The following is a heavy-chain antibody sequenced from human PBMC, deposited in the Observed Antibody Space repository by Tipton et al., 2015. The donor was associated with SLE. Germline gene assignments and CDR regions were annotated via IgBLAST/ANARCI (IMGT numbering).Heavy chain of an antibody. J-gene: IGHJ5*02. V-gene: IGHV4-4*02. CDR3: ARGGTGDGRNPFDP. CDR1: GASITSSDW. Sequence: TLSLTCAVSGASITSSDWWSWVRQPPGKGLEYIGEIHHRGSTNYKSSLRGRVTISVDTSKNQFSLNLRSVTAADTAVYYCARGGTGDGRNPFDPLGQGTLVTVSS. CDR2: IHHRGST. D-gene: IGHD4-23*01.